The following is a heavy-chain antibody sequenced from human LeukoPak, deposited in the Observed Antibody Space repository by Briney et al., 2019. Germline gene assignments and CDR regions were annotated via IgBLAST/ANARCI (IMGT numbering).Heavy chain of an antibody. D-gene: IGHD1-14*01. CDR1: GGSFSGYY. CDR3: ANRRREGDY. J-gene: IGHJ4*02. V-gene: IGHV4-34*01. Sequence: SETPSLTCAVYGGSFSGYYWSWIRQPPGKGLEWIGEINHSGSTNYNPSLKSRVTISVDTSKNQFSLKLSSVTAADTAVYYCANRRREGDYWGQGTLVTVSS. CDR2: INHSGST.